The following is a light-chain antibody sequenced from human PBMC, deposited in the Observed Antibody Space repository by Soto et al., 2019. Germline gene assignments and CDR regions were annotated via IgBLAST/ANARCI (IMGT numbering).Light chain of an antibody. CDR2: GAS. Sequence: ETELKQSPGTLSLSKGERATLSCRASQSVSNNYLAWYQQKPGQAPRLLIYGASNRATGIPDRFSGSGSGTDFTLTISRLEPEDFAVYYCQQSGISGTFGQVTNVDIK. V-gene: IGKV3-20*01. CDR1: QSVSNNY. J-gene: IGKJ1*01. CDR3: QQSGISGT.